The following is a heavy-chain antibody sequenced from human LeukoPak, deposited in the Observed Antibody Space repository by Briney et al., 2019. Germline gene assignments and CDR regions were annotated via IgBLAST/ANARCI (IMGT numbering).Heavy chain of an antibody. CDR3: ARVGGDDSTGHYSVDY. Sequence: PSETLSLTCAVSGYSITSTYWWGWIRQTPGRGLEWIGSLHHSGSISYNPSLKSRVTISVDTSKNQFSLRLNSVTAADTAVYYCARVGGDDSTGHYSVDYWGQGTLVTVSS. J-gene: IGHJ4*02. V-gene: IGHV4-38-2*01. CDR1: GYSITSTYW. D-gene: IGHD3-22*01. CDR2: LHHSGSI.